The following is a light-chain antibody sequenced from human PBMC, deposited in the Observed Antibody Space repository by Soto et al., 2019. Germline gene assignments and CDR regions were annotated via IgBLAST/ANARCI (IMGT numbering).Light chain of an antibody. J-gene: IGLJ1*01. CDR2: DDN. CDR1: SSNIGGNS. V-gene: IGLV1-51*01. CDR3: CSYVGGYSYV. Sequence: QSALTQPPSVSAAPGQKVTISCSGSSSNIGGNSVSWYQQLPGTAPKLLIYDDNKRPSGIPDRFSGSKSGNTASLTISGLQAEDEADYYCCSYVGGYSYVFGIGTKVTVL.